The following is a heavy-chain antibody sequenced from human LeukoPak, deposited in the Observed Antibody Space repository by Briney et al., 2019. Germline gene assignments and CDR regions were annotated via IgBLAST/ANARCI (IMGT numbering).Heavy chain of an antibody. J-gene: IGHJ3*02. CDR1: DGSMISYH. CDR3: ARDFLRTASPDAFDI. Sequence: SETLSLTCSVSDGSMISYHWSWIRQPAGKGLEWIGRIYTSGSTDYNPSLMSRVTMSVDTSKNQFSLKLRPVTAADTAVYYCARDFLRTASPDAFDIWGQGTMVTVSP. V-gene: IGHV4-4*07. CDR2: IYTSGST. D-gene: IGHD2-21*02.